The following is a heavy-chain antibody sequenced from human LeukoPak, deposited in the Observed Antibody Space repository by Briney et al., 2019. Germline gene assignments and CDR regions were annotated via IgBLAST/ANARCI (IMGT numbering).Heavy chain of an antibody. CDR3: ARGRPPVSLGTNWFDP. D-gene: IGHD5/OR15-5a*01. CDR1: GGSISSGSYY. J-gene: IGHJ5*02. V-gene: IGHV4-39*07. Sequence: SETLSLTCTVSGGSISSGSYYWSWIRQPDGKGLVWIGSIYYSGSTYYNPSLKSRVTISVDTSKNQFSLKLSSVTAADTAVYYCARGRPPVSLGTNWFDPWGQGTLVTVSS. CDR2: IYYSGST.